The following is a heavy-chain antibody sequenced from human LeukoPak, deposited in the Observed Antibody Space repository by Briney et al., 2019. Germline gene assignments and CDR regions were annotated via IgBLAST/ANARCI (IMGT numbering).Heavy chain of an antibody. D-gene: IGHD3-3*01. V-gene: IGHV4-34*01. Sequence: SETLSLTCAVYGGSFSGYYWSWIRQPPGKGLEWIGEINRSGSTNYNPSLKSRVTISVDTSKNQFSLKLSSVTAADTAVYYCARGLINYDFWSGYFYFDYWGQGTLVTVSS. CDR2: INRSGST. CDR1: GGSFSGYY. J-gene: IGHJ4*02. CDR3: ARGLINYDFWSGYFYFDY.